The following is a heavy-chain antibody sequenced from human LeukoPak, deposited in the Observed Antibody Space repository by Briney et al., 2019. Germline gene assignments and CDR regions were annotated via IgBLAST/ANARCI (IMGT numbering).Heavy chain of an antibody. D-gene: IGHD3-3*01. V-gene: IGHV3-11*01. CDR1: GFTFSDYY. Sequence: PGGSLRLSCAASGFTFSDYYMSWIRQAPGKGLEWVSYTSSSGSTIYYADSVKGRFTISRDNAKNSLYLQMNSLRAEDTAVYYCARGNPKDYDFWSGYYPFDYWGQGTLVTVSS. J-gene: IGHJ4*02. CDR3: ARGNPKDYDFWSGYYPFDY. CDR2: TSSSGSTI.